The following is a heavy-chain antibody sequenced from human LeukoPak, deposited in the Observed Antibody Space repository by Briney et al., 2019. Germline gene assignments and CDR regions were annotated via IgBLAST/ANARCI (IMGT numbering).Heavy chain of an antibody. D-gene: IGHD2-2*01. Sequence: GRSLRLSCAASGFTFDDYAMHWVRQAPGKGLEWDSGISWNSGSIGYADSVKGRFTISRDNAKNSLYLQMNSLRAEDTALYYCAKDSCSSTTCSLGYWGQGTLVTVSS. CDR1: GFTFDDYA. CDR2: ISWNSGSI. J-gene: IGHJ4*02. CDR3: AKDSCSSTTCSLGY. V-gene: IGHV3-9*01.